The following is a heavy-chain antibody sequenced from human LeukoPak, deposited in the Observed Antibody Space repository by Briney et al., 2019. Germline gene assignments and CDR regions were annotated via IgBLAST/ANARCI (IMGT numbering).Heavy chain of an antibody. CDR3: AREGGVRGLPDY. D-gene: IGHD3-16*01. CDR2: MSTSGST. Sequence: SETLSLTCTVSGGSISIYYWSWIRQPAGKGLEWIGRMSTSGSTYYNPSVKSRVTLSVDTSKNQFSLKLTSVTAADTAVYYCAREGGVRGLPDYWGQGTLVTVSS. J-gene: IGHJ4*02. V-gene: IGHV4-4*07. CDR1: GGSISIYY.